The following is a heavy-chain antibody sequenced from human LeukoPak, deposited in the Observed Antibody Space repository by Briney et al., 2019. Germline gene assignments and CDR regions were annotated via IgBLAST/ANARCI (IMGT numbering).Heavy chain of an antibody. CDR1: GGSFSDYY. CDR2: VNHSGST. V-gene: IGHV4-34*01. CDR3: ARDLRGSGKTDY. Sequence: SETLSLTCAVYGGSFSDYYWSWIRQPPGKGLEWIGEVNHSGSTNFNPSLKSRVTISVDTSKNQFSLKLSSVTAADTAVYYCARDLRGSGKTDYWGQGTLVTVSS. D-gene: IGHD3-10*01. J-gene: IGHJ4*02.